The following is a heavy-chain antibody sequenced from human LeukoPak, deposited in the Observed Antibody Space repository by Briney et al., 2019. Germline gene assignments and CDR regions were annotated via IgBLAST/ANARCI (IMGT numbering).Heavy chain of an antibody. CDR3: ARQMITIFGVRLPNDMDY. J-gene: IGHJ4*02. Sequence: SETLSLTCTVSGGSISSSSYYWGWIRQPPGKGLEWIGSIYYSGSTYYNPSLKSRVTISVDTSKNQFSLKLSSVTAADTAVYYCARQMITIFGVRLPNDMDYWGQGTLVTVSS. CDR1: GGSISSSSYY. V-gene: IGHV4-39*01. CDR2: IYYSGST. D-gene: IGHD3-3*01.